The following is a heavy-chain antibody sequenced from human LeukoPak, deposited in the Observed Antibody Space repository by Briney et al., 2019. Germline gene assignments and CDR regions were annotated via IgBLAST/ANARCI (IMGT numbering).Heavy chain of an antibody. D-gene: IGHD3-22*01. Sequence: SQTLSLTCAISGDSVSSNSAAWNWIRQSPSRGLEWLGRTYYRSKWYNDYAVSVKSRITINPDTSKNQFSLQLNSVTPEDTAVYYCARGDHYDSSGYHNWFDSWGQGTLVTVSS. J-gene: IGHJ5*01. V-gene: IGHV6-1*01. CDR1: GDSVSSNSAA. CDR3: ARGDHYDSSGYHNWFDS. CDR2: TYYRSKWYN.